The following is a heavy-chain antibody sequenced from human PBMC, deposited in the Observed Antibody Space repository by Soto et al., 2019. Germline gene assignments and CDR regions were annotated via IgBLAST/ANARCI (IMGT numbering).Heavy chain of an antibody. CDR3: ATVRLAGRRGKWFDP. CDR2: ISSSSSYI. D-gene: IGHD6-19*01. Sequence: GGSLRLSCAASGFTFSSYSMNWVRQAPGKGLEWVSSISSSSSYIYYADSVKGRFTISRDNAKNSLYLQMNSLRAEDTAVYYCATVRLAGRRGKWFDPWGQGTLVTVSS. CDR1: GFTFSSYS. V-gene: IGHV3-21*01. J-gene: IGHJ5*02.